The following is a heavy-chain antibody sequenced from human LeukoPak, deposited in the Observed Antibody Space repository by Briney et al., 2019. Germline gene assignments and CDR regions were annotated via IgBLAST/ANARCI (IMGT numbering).Heavy chain of an antibody. D-gene: IGHD1-14*01. CDR2: ILYDGSNK. V-gene: IGHV3-30*02. Sequence: GKGLEWVAFILYDGSNKYYADSVKERFTIPRDNSKNTLSLQMNSLRAEDTAVYYCAKNWYYWGQGTLVTVSS. J-gene: IGHJ4*02. CDR3: AKNWYY.